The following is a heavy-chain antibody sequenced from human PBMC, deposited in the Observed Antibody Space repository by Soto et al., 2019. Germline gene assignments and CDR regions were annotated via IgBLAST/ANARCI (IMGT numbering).Heavy chain of an antibody. J-gene: IGHJ4*02. V-gene: IGHV4-61*01. CDR1: GGSVSSVNDY. Sequence: PETLSLTCSVSGGSVSSVNDYWSWIRQPPGKGLEWIGYIYHSGITNYNPSLKSRVTISLDTSKNQCSLTLTSVTAADTAVYYCARLHPPYYFDYWCQGTAVTVSS. CDR3: ARLHPPYYFDY. CDR2: IYHSGIT.